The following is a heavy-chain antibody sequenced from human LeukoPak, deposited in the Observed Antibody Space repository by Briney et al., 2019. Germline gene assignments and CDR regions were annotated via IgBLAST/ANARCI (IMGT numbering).Heavy chain of an antibody. CDR1: GFTFNNYN. J-gene: IGHJ4*02. CDR3: AREKAYYYGSGSYHGFDY. V-gene: IGHV3-33*01. D-gene: IGHD3-10*01. CDR2: IWYDGSNK. Sequence: GGSLRLSCSASGFTFNNYNMHWVRQAPGKGLEWVAVIWYDGSNKYYADSVKGRFTISRDNSKNTLYLQMNSLRAEDTAVYYCAREKAYYYGSGSYHGFDYWGQGTLVTVSS.